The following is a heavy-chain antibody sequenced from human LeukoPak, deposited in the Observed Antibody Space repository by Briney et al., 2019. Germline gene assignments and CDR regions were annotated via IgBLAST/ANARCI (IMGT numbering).Heavy chain of an antibody. CDR3: ARERAEGASSGRSAFYFDF. D-gene: IGHD3-22*01. V-gene: IGHV1-46*01. CDR2: INPSGGNT. Sequence: ASVKVSCKASGHTFTSYYIHWVRQAPGQGLEWMGIINPSGGNTNFAQKFQGRVTMTRDMSTSTVYMELSSLRSEDTAVYFCARERAEGASSGRSAFYFDFWGQGTLVTVSS. J-gene: IGHJ4*02. CDR1: GHTFTSYY.